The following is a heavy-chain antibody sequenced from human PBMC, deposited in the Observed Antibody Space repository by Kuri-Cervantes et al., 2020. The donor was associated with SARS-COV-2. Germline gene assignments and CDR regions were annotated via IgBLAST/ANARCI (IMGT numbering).Heavy chain of an antibody. Sequence: SETLSLTCTVSGGSISSSSYYWGWIRQPPGKGLEWIGSIYYSGSTYYNPSLKSRVTISVDTSKNQFSLKLSSVTAADTAVYYCARDGHWSIAYAFDIWGQGTMVTVSS. J-gene: IGHJ3*02. CDR2: IYYSGST. V-gene: IGHV4-39*07. D-gene: IGHD6-6*01. CDR1: GGSISSSSYY. CDR3: ARDGHWSIAYAFDI.